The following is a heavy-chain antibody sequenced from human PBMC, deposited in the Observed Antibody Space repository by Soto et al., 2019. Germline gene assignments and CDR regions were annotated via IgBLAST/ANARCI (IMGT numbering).Heavy chain of an antibody. CDR3: ARVLEWASSFDI. D-gene: IGHD3-3*01. J-gene: IGHJ3*02. V-gene: IGHV1-8*01. CDR1: GYTFTSYD. Sequence: QVQLGQSGAEVKKPGASVKVSCKASGYTFTSYDINWVRQATGQGLEWMGWMNPNSGNTGYAQKFQGRVTMTRTTAISTAYIELSSLRSGDTAVYDCARVLEWASSFDIWGQGTMVTVSS. CDR2: MNPNSGNT.